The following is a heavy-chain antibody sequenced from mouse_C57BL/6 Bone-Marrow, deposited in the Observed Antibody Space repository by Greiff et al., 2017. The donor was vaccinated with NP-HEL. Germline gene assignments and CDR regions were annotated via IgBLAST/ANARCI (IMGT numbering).Heavy chain of an antibody. CDR1: GYTFTDYY. D-gene: IGHD1-1*01. J-gene: IGHJ3*01. Sequence: VQLVESGAELVRPGASVKLSCKASGYTFTDYYINWVKQRPGQGLEWIARIYPGSGNTYYNEKFKGKATLTAEKSSSTAYMQLSSLTSEDSAVYFCARSRYYGSSSYWGQGTLVTVSA. CDR3: ARSRYYGSSSY. V-gene: IGHV1-76*01. CDR2: IYPGSGNT.